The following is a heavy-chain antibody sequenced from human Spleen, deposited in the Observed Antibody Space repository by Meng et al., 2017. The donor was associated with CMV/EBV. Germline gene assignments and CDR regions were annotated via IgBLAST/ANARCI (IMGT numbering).Heavy chain of an antibody. CDR3: ARRNIVVVVAARNYGMDV. V-gene: IGHV4-34*01. CDR1: SLSGYY. CDR2: INHSGST. J-gene: IGHJ6*02. D-gene: IGHD2-15*01. Sequence: SLSGYYGSRIRQPPGKGLEWIGEINHSGSTNYNPSLKSRVTISVDTSKNQFSLKLSSVTAADTAVYYCARRNIVVVVAARNYGMDVWGQGTTVTVSS.